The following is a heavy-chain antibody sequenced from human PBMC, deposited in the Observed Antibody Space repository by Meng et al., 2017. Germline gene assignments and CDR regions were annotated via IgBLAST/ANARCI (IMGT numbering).Heavy chain of an antibody. CDR1: GGSISSSSYY. Sequence: QGQLQGAGPGLVKPSETLSLTCTVSGGSISSSSYYWGWIRQPPGKGLEWIGSIYYSGSTYYNPSLKSRVTISVDTSKNQFSLKLSSVTAADTAVYYCARICYDSSGYSPYNWFDPWGQGTLVTVSS. D-gene: IGHD3-22*01. J-gene: IGHJ5*02. CDR2: IYYSGST. CDR3: ARICYDSSGYSPYNWFDP. V-gene: IGHV4-39*07.